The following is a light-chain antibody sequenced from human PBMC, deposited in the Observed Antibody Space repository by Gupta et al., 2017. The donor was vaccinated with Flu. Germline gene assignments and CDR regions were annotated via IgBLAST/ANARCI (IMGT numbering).Light chain of an antibody. V-gene: IGLV2-14*01. J-gene: IGLJ2*01. CDR3: SSYTSGSTLVGA. CDR2: EVS. CDR1: TSDVGGYNS. Sequence: HSPLPQPAPVPGSPGQPITISCTGTTSDVGGYNSVSWYQQRPGTAPKLMIYEVSNRPSGISNRFSGSKSGNTASLTISGLQAEDEADYYCSSYTSGSTLVGAFGGGTKLTVL.